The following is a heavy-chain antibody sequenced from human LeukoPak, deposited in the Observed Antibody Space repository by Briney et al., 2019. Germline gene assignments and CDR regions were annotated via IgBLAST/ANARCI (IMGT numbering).Heavy chain of an antibody. CDR1: GFTFDDYG. CDR3: ARDHYDFWSGYHDY. J-gene: IGHJ4*02. V-gene: IGHV3-20*04. Sequence: PGGSLRLSCAASGFTFDDYGMSWVRHAPGKGLEWVSGINWNGGSTVYADSVKGRFTISRDNAKNSLYLQMNSLRAEDTALYYCARDHYDFWSGYHDYWGQGTLVTVSS. D-gene: IGHD3-3*01. CDR2: INWNGGST.